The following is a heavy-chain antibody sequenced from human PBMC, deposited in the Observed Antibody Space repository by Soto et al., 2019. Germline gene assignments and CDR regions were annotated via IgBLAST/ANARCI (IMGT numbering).Heavy chain of an antibody. V-gene: IGHV1-3*01. CDR1: GYTFTSYA. Sequence: ASVKVSCKASGYTFTSYAMHWVRQAPGQRLEWMGWINAGNGNTKYSQKFQGRVTITRDTSASTAYMELSSLRSEDTAVYYCARDRFRLIAVAGIGSYWGQGTLVTVSS. J-gene: IGHJ4*02. CDR2: INAGNGNT. CDR3: ARDRFRLIAVAGIGSY. D-gene: IGHD6-19*01.